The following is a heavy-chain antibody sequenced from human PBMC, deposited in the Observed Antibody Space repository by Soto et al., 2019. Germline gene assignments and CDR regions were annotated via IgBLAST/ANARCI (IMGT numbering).Heavy chain of an antibody. CDR1: GFTFSGLY. J-gene: IGHJ4*02. V-gene: IGHV3-11*01. D-gene: IGHD6-19*01. CDR2: IDSSGVKK. CDR3: ARYRGAVTGDYCDY. Sequence: QVQLTESGGGLVKPGGSLRLSCAASGFTFSGLYMSWIRQAPGKGLEWVSCIDSSGVKKYYAESVRGRFTISRDNAKNSLYLQMNSLRAEDTVVYYCARYRGAVTGDYCDYWGQGTLVTVSS.